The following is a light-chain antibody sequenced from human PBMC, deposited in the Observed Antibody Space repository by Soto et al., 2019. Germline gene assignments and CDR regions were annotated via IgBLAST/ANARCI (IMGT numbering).Light chain of an antibody. CDR3: SSYTTSNTWV. CDR1: SSDVGAYDY. J-gene: IGLJ3*02. Sequence: QSPLTQPASVSGSPGQSITISCTGTSSDVGAYDYVSWYQQHPGKAPKFMLYEVSNRPSGLSNRFSGSKSGNTASLTISGLQAEDEADYYCSSYTTSNTWVFGGGTKLTVL. CDR2: EVS. V-gene: IGLV2-14*01.